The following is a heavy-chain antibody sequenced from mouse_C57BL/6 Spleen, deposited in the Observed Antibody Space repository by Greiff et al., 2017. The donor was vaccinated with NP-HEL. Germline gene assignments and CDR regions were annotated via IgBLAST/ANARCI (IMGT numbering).Heavy chain of an antibody. CDR1: GYAFSSSW. J-gene: IGHJ3*01. CDR2: IYPGDGDT. CDR3: ARSDRFAY. V-gene: IGHV1-82*01. Sequence: QVQLKESGPELVKPGASVKISCKASGYAFSSSWMNWVKQRPGKGLEWIGRIYPGDGDTNYNGKFKGKATLTADKSSSTAYMQLSSLTSEDSAVYFCARSDRFAYWGQGTLVTVSA.